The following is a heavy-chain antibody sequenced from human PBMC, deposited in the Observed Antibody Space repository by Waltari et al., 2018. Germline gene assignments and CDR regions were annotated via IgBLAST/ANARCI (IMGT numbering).Heavy chain of an antibody. Sequence: QVQLVESGGGVVQPGRSLRLSCAASGFTFSSYGMHWVRQAQGKGLEWVAVISYDGSNKYYADSVKGRFTISRDNSKNTLYLQMNSLRAEDTAVYYCAKDGTSSGWAYYYYYMDVWGKGTTVTVSS. D-gene: IGHD6-19*01. CDR3: AKDGTSSGWAYYYYYMDV. J-gene: IGHJ6*03. CDR1: GFTFSSYG. V-gene: IGHV3-30*18. CDR2: ISYDGSNK.